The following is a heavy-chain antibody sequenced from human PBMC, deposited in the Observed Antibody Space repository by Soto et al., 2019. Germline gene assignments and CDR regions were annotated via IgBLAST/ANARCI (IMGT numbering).Heavy chain of an antibody. D-gene: IGHD3-10*01. J-gene: IGHJ6*02. CDR3: ARIRITLVRGVITPYYYGMDV. CDR2: IMPIFATS. V-gene: IGHV1-69*13. Sequence: SVKVSCKASGGAFSSYAISWVRQAPGQGLEWLGGIMPIFATSNYAQKFQGRVTITADEATSTAYMELSSLRSEDTAVYYCARIRITLVRGVITPYYYGMDVWGQGTPVTVSS. CDR1: GGAFSSYA.